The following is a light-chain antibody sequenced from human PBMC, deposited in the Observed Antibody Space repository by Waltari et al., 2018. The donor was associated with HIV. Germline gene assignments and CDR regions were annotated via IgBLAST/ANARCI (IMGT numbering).Light chain of an antibody. V-gene: IGLV2-8*01. Sequence: QSALTQPPSASGSLGQSVTISCTGPSSDIGAYDSVSWFQQHPRSAPNLLLYEVSRRPSRVSDRFSGSRSGSTAFLTVAGLQPDDEATYFCSSYGDSLRVLFGGGTNVTVL. CDR3: SSYGDSLRVL. CDR2: EVS. CDR1: SSDIGAYDS. J-gene: IGLJ3*02.